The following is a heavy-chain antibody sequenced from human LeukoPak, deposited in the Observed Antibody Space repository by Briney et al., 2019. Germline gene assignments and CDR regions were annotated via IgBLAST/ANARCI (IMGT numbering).Heavy chain of an antibody. CDR1: GFTFGSYA. J-gene: IGHJ4*02. V-gene: IGHV3-30-3*01. Sequence: GGSLRLSCAASGFTFGSYAMHWVRQAPGKGLEWVAVISYDGSNKYYADSVKGRFTISRDNSKNTLYLQMNSLRAEDTAVYYCAREADSSGYYYPVDYWGQGTLVTVSS. CDR2: ISYDGSNK. D-gene: IGHD3-22*01. CDR3: AREADSSGYYYPVDY.